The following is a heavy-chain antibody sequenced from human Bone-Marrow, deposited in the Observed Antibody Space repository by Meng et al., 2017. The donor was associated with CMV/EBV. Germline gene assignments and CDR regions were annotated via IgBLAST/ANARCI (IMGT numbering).Heavy chain of an antibody. CDR2: IDHGGSS. CDR3: ARSRYTSSPWFDR. D-gene: IGHD6-6*01. V-gene: IGHV4-34*01. CDR1: GGSFSDYY. J-gene: IGHJ5*02. Sequence: SETLSLTCAVYGGSFSDYYWSWIRQSPGKGLEWIGQIDHGGSSKYNPSLKSRVTISVDTSKNQFSLRLNSVTAADTAVYYCARSRYTSSPWFDRWGQGTLVTVYS.